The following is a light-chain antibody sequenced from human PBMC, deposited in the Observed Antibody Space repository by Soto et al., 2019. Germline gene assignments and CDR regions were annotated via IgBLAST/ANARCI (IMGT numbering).Light chain of an antibody. CDR3: QKYNRAPWT. J-gene: IGKJ1*01. CDR1: QGISNY. CDR2: SAS. Sequence: DIQMTQSPSSLSASVGERVTITCRASQGISNYLAWYQQKPRNVPKLLIYSASTLQSGVPSRFSGSGSGTDFTLTNSSLQPEDVAKYYGQKYNRAPWTFGQGTKVEIK. V-gene: IGKV1-27*01.